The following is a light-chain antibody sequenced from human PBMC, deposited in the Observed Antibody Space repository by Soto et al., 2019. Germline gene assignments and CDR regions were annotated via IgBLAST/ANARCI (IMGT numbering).Light chain of an antibody. Sequence: QSVLTQPPSASGSPGQSVTISCTGTSSDVGGYNYVSWYQQHPGRAPKLMIYEVNMRPSGVPDRFSGSKSGNTASLTVSGLQAEDEADYYCCSYAGSSTYFFGTGTKVTVL. V-gene: IGLV2-8*01. CDR1: SSDVGGYNY. J-gene: IGLJ1*01. CDR3: CSYAGSSTYF. CDR2: EVN.